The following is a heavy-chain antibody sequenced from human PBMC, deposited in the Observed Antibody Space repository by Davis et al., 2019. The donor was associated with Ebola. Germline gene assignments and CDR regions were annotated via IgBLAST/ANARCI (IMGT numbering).Heavy chain of an antibody. CDR3: ARDRRDMSTVGGKPYNFDY. CDR1: RGTFSSYA. D-gene: IGHD3-16*01. J-gene: IGHJ4*02. V-gene: IGHV1-69*04. Sequence: SVKVSCKASRGTFSSYAISWVRQAPGQGLEWLGRIIPNLGIANYAQKFQGRVTITADKSTSTAYIDLSSLRSEDTAVYYCARDRRDMSTVGGKPYNFDYWGQGTLVTVSS. CDR2: IIPNLGIA.